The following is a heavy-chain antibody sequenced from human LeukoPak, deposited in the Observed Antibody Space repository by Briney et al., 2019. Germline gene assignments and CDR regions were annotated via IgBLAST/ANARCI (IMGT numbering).Heavy chain of an antibody. Sequence: ASVKVSCKASGGTFSSYTISWVRQAPGQGLEWMGRIIPILGIANYAQTFQGRVTITADKSTSTAYMELSSLRAEDTAVYYCASPRALYCSSTSCQTANGAFDIWGQGTMVTVSS. CDR3: ASPRALYCSSTSCQTANGAFDI. V-gene: IGHV1-69*02. CDR1: GGTFSSYT. J-gene: IGHJ3*02. CDR2: IIPILGIA. D-gene: IGHD2-2*01.